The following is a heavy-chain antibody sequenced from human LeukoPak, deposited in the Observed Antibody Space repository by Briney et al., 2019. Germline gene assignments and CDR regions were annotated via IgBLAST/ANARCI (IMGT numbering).Heavy chain of an antibody. V-gene: IGHV4-59*08. CDR3: ARHLNNCGDYCYIFDY. Sequence: SVTLSLTCTVSGGSIFSYYWSWIRQPPGKGLEWMGYIYYSGSTNYNPSLKSRATISVDTSKNQFSLRVSSVTAADTAVYYCARHLNNCGDYCYIFDYWGQGTLVTVSS. CDR2: IYYSGST. J-gene: IGHJ4*02. CDR1: GGSIFSYY. D-gene: IGHD2-21*01.